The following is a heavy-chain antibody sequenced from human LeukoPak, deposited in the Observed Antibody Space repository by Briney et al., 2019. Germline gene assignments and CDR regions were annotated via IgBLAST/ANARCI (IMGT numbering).Heavy chain of an antibody. V-gene: IGHV4-31*03. CDR1: GGSISSGGYY. J-gene: IGHJ3*02. CDR2: IYYSGST. Sequence: NPSETLSLTCTVSGGSISSGGYYWSWIRQHPGKGLEWIGYIYYSGSTYYNPSLKSRVTISVDTSKDQFSLKLSSVTAADTAVYYCARSPSDDAFDIWGQGTMVTVSS. CDR3: ARSPSDDAFDI. D-gene: IGHD2-2*01.